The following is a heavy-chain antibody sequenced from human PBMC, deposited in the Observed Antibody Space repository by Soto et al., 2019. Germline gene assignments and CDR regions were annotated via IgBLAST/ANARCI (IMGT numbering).Heavy chain of an antibody. V-gene: IGHV3-23*01. J-gene: IGHJ4*02. CDR1: GFTFSSYA. CDR3: AKVKDIVVVVAATHFDY. Sequence: GGSLRLACAASGFTFSSYAMSWVRQAPGKGLEWVSAISGSGGSTYYADSVKGRFTISRDNSKNTLYLQMNSLRAEDTAVYYCAKVKDIVVVVAATHFDYWGEGT. CDR2: ISGSGGST. D-gene: IGHD2-15*01.